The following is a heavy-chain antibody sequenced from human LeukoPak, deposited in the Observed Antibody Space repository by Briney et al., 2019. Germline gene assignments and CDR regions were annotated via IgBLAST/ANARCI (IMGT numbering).Heavy chain of an antibody. CDR2: IGSSGSTI. Sequence: PGGSLRLSCAASGFAFSSYTMNWVRQAPGKGLEWVSYIGSSGSTIYYADSVKGRFTISRDNAKNSLYLQMNSLRAEDTAVYYRARMARDDYGDYDAFDIWGQGTMVTVSS. D-gene: IGHD4-17*01. J-gene: IGHJ3*02. V-gene: IGHV3-48*03. CDR3: ARMARDDYGDYDAFDI. CDR1: GFAFSSYT.